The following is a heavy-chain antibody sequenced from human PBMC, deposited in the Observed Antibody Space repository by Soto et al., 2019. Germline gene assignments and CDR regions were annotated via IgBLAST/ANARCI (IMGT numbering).Heavy chain of an antibody. CDR1: GFTFSSYD. Sequence: GGSLRLSCAASGFTFSSYDMHWVRQATGKGLEWVSAIGTAGDTYYPGSVKGRFTISRENAKNSLYLQMNSLRAGDTAVYYCARASDYGDYVTAFDIWGQGTMVTVSS. V-gene: IGHV3-13*04. J-gene: IGHJ3*02. D-gene: IGHD4-17*01. CDR3: ARASDYGDYVTAFDI. CDR2: IGTAGDT.